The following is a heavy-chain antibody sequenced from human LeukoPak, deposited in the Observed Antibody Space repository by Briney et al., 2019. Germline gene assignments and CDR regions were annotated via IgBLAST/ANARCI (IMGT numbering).Heavy chain of an antibody. CDR2: IRYDGSNK. J-gene: IGHJ6*03. D-gene: IGHD6-13*01. CDR3: AKIPLGSSSWYPPYYYYYYMDV. Sequence: GGSLRLSCAASGFTFSSYGMHWVRQAPGKGLEWVAFIRYDGSNKYYADSVKGRFTISRDNSKNTLYLQMNSLRAEDTAVYYCAKIPLGSSSWYPPYYYYYYMDVWGKGTTVTISS. CDR1: GFTFSSYG. V-gene: IGHV3-30*02.